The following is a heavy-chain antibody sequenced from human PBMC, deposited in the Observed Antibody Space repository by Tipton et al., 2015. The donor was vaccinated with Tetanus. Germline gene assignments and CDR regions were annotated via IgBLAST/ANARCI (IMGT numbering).Heavy chain of an antibody. CDR1: GYTFTGYY. V-gene: IGHV1-2*02. J-gene: IGHJ6*02. D-gene: IGHD2-21*01. CDR3: ARDRGDFLCHGMAV. Sequence: QLVQSGAELKKPGASVKVSCTASGYTFTGYYMYWVRQAPGQGLEWVGWIDPNSGDTTYAQNFQGRVTMTRDPSISTVYMELSRLRSDHTAVYYCARDRGDFLCHGMAVWGPGTTVTVSS. CDR2: IDPNSGDT.